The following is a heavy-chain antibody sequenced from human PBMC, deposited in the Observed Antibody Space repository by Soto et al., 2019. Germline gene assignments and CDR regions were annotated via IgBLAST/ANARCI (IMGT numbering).Heavy chain of an antibody. Sequence: EVQLVESGGGLVQPGGSLRLSCAASGFTFSSYEMNWVRQAPGKGLEWVSYISSSGSTIYYADSVKGRFTISRDNAKNSLYLQVNSLRAEDTAVYYCASNNWNRAIDFDYWGQGTLVTVSS. CDR1: GFTFSSYE. J-gene: IGHJ4*02. CDR2: ISSSGSTI. D-gene: IGHD1-20*01. V-gene: IGHV3-48*03. CDR3: ASNNWNRAIDFDY.